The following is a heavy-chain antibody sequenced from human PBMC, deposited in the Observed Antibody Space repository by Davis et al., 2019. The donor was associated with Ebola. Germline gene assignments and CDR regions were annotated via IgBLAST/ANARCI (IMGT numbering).Heavy chain of an antibody. J-gene: IGHJ4*02. D-gene: IGHD6-6*01. Sequence: SLKISCAASGSTFSSYAMHLLRQAPRKGLEWVSVIYSGGSTYYADSVKGRFTISRDNSKNTLYLQMGSLRAEEMAVDYCARGRRGIAARPGHFDYWGQGTLVTGAS. V-gene: IGHV3-66*02. CDR1: GSTFSSYA. CDR3: ARGRRGIAARPGHFDY. CDR2: IYSGGST.